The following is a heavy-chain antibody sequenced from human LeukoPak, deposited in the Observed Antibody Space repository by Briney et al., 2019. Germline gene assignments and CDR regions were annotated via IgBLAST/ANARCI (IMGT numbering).Heavy chain of an antibody. CDR3: ASDDYGDYEDGFYI. J-gene: IGHJ3*02. CDR1: GFTFSSAT. Sequence: PGGSLRLSCVVSGFTFSSATMNWVRQAPGQGLEWVSSISSTSTYINYADSVKGRFTISRDNPKKSLYLQMNGLRGEDTPMYYCASDDYGDYEDGFYIWGQGTMVTVPS. V-gene: IGHV3-21*01. D-gene: IGHD4-17*01. CDR2: ISSTSTYI.